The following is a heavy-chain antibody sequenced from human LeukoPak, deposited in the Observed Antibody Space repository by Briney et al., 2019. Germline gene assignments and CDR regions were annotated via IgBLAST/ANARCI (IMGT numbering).Heavy chain of an antibody. CDR2: VDYTGST. V-gene: IGHV4-59*08. J-gene: IGHJ4*02. CDR1: GDSISNYY. Sequence: KASETLSLTCTVSGDSISNYYWSWIRQPPGKGLEWIGYVDYTGSTNHNPSLKSRVIISVDTSKNQFSLEVTSVTAADTAVYYCARGGDYGDLRYFDYWGQGTLVTVSS. D-gene: IGHD4-17*01. CDR3: ARGGDYGDLRYFDY.